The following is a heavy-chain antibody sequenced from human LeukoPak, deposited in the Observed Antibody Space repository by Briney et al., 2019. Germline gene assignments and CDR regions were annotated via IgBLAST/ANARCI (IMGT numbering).Heavy chain of an antibody. CDR3: ARRYCSGGSCYSPPDY. Sequence: ASVKVSCKASGYTFTSYAISWVRQAPGQGLEWMGGIIPIFGTANYAQKFQGRVTITADESTSTAYMELSSLRSEDTAVYYCARRYCSGGSCYSPPDYWGQGTLVTVSS. D-gene: IGHD2-15*01. J-gene: IGHJ4*02. CDR2: IIPIFGTA. CDR1: GYTFTSYA. V-gene: IGHV1-69*13.